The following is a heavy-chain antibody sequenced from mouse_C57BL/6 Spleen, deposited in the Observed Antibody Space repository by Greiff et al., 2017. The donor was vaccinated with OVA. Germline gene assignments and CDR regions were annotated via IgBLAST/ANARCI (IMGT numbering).Heavy chain of an antibody. CDR1: GFTFSSYA. CDR3: TREDGSSYGY. V-gene: IGHV5-9-1*02. D-gene: IGHD1-1*01. Sequence: EVKVVESGEGLVKPGGSLKLSCAASGFTFSSYAMSWVRQTPEKRLEWVAYISSGGDYIYYADTVKGRFTISRDNARNTRYLQMSSLKSEDTAMYYCTREDGSSYGYWGQGTTLTVSS. CDR2: ISSGGDYI. J-gene: IGHJ2*01.